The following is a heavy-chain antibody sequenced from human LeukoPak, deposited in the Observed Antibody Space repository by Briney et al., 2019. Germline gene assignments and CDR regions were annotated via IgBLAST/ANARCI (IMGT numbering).Heavy chain of an antibody. Sequence: GRSLRLSCAASGFTFNNFAMHWVRQAPGKGLEWVAIISHDGSKKDYADSVKGRFTLSRDNSQNTLYVQMNSLGVEDPAVYYCARDNIAYGSGSYLGYWGQGTLVIVSS. D-gene: IGHD3-10*01. CDR1: GFTFNNFA. CDR3: ARDNIAYGSGSYLGY. V-gene: IGHV3-30*04. CDR2: ISHDGSKK. J-gene: IGHJ4*02.